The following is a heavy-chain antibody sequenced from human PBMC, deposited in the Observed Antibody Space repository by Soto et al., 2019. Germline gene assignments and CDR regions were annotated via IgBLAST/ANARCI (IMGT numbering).Heavy chain of an antibody. V-gene: IGHV4-34*01. D-gene: IGHD2-2*01. CDR1: GGSFSGYY. CDR2: INHSGST. CDR3: ARVKSAGVVPAAMGGYYYYMDV. J-gene: IGHJ6*03. Sequence: SETLSLTCAVYGGSFSGYYWSWIRQPPGKGLEWIGEINHSGSTNYNPSLKSRVTISVDTSKNQFSLKLSSVTAADTAVYYCARVKSAGVVPAAMGGYYYYMDVWGKGTTVTVSS.